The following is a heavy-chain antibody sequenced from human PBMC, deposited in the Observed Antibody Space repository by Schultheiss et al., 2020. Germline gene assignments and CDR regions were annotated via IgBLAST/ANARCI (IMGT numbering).Heavy chain of an antibody. J-gene: IGHJ4*02. Sequence: SETLSLTCTVSGGSISSSSYYWGWIRQPPGKGLEWIGSIYYSGSTYYSPSLKSRVTISVDTSKNQFSLKLSSVTAADTAVYYCARGRAAAGGSDYDSSGYYVYWGEGSLVSV. D-gene: IGHD3-22*01. V-gene: IGHV4-39*01. CDR1: GGSISSSSYY. CDR2: IYYSGST. CDR3: ARGRAAAGGSDYDSSGYYVY.